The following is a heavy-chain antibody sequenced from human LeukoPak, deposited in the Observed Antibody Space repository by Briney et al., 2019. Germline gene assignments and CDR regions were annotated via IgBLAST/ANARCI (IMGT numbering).Heavy chain of an antibody. V-gene: IGHV1-69*05. D-gene: IGHD6-19*01. CDR1: GGTFSSYA. CDR2: IIPIFGTA. Sequence: ASVKVSCKASGGTFSSYAISWVRQAPGQGLEWMGGIIPIFGTANYAQTFQGRVTITTDESTSKAYMELSSLRSEDTAVYYCAGAEGIAVARLRFDYYYYMDVWGKGTTVTVSS. J-gene: IGHJ6*03. CDR3: AGAEGIAVARLRFDYYYYMDV.